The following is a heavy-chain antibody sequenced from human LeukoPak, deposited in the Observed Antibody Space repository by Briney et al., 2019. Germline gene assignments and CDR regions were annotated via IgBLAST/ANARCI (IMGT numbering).Heavy chain of an antibody. J-gene: IGHJ4*02. Sequence: GGSLRLSCAASGFTVSSNYMSWVRQAPGKGLEWVSVIYSGGSTYYADSVKGRFTISRDNSKNTLYLQMKSLRAEDTAVYYCARDRYYGSGSYYNPVWGQGSLVTVSS. CDR3: ARDRYYGSGSYYNPV. CDR2: IYSGGST. V-gene: IGHV3-66*01. CDR1: GFTVSSNY. D-gene: IGHD3-10*01.